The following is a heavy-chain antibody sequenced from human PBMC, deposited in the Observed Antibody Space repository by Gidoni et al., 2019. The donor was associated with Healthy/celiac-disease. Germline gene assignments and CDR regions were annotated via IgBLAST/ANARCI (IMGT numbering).Heavy chain of an antibody. CDR2: ISGSGGST. CDR3: AKEICSGGSCYSFYYYYGMDV. V-gene: IGHV3-23*01. J-gene: IGHJ6*02. Sequence: EVQRLESGGGLVQPGGSLRLSCAASGFTFRSYALSWVRQAPGKGLEWVSAISGSGGSTYYADSVKGRFTISRDNSKNTLYLQMNSLRAEDTAVYYCAKEICSGGSCYSFYYYYGMDVWGQGTTVTVSS. D-gene: IGHD2-15*01. CDR1: GFTFRSYA.